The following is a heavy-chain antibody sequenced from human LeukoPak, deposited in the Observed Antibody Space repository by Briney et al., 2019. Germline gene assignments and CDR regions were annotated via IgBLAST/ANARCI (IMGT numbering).Heavy chain of an antibody. J-gene: IGHJ4*02. V-gene: IGHV4-31*03. CDR3: ARVGYGDYVVDY. Sequence: SETLSLTCTVSGGSISSGGYYWSWIRQHPGKGLEWIGYIYYSGSTYYNPSLKSRVTISVDTSKNQFSLKLSSVNAADTAVYYCARVGYGDYVVDYWGQGTLVTVSS. CDR1: GGSISSGGYY. CDR2: IYYSGST. D-gene: IGHD4-17*01.